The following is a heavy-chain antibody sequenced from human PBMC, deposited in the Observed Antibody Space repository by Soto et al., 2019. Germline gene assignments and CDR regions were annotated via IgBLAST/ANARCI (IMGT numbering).Heavy chain of an antibody. V-gene: IGHV3-23*01. J-gene: IGHJ4*02. CDR2: ISGSGGST. CDR3: AKQPPLWDILTGPTAGWLDY. CDR1: GFTFSSYA. Sequence: GGSLRLSCAASGFTFSSYAMSWVRQAPGKGLEWVSAISGSGGSTYYADSVKGRFTISRDNSKNTLYLQMNSLRAEDTAVYYCAKQPPLWDILTGPTAGWLDYWGQGTLVTVSS. D-gene: IGHD3-9*01.